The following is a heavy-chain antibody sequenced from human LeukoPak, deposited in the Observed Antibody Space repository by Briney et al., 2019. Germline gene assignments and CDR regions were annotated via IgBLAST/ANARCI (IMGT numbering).Heavy chain of an antibody. D-gene: IGHD2-2*01. J-gene: IGHJ4*02. Sequence: GSLRLSCAASGFTFSNYAMHWVRQAPGKGLEYVSAISSNGGSTYYANSVKGRFTIPRDNSKNTLYLQMGSLRAEDMAVYYCARGDVVVTGPFDYWGQGTLVTVSS. V-gene: IGHV3-64*01. CDR3: ARGDVVVTGPFDY. CDR1: GFTFSNYA. CDR2: ISSNGGST.